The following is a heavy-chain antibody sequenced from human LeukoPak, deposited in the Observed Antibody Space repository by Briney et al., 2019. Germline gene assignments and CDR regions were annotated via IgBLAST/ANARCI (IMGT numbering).Heavy chain of an antibody. J-gene: IGHJ4*02. CDR3: YSMIVVEIRVINDY. Sequence: GGSLRLSCAASGFIVSSNYMSWVRQAPGKGLEWVSIIYSGGSTYYAESVKGRFTISRDNSKNTLYLQMNSLRAEDTAVYYCYSMIVVEIRVINDYWGQGTLVTVSS. V-gene: IGHV3-66*01. CDR1: GFIVSSNY. D-gene: IGHD3-22*01. CDR2: IYSGGST.